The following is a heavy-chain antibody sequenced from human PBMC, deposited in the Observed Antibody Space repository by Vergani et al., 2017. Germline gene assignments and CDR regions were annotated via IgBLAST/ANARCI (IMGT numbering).Heavy chain of an antibody. D-gene: IGHD2-8*01. CDR1: GFTFSDYY. CDR2: ISSSSSTI. Sequence: QVQLVESGGGLVKPGGSLRLSCAASGFTFSDYYMNWVRQAPGKGLEWVSYISSSSSTIYYADSVKGRFTISRDNAKNSLYLQMNSLRAEDTAVYYCAGVGREDIVLMVYALHYYYGMDFWGQGTTVTVSS. J-gene: IGHJ6*02. V-gene: IGHV3-11*04. CDR3: AGVGREDIVLMVYALHYYYGMDF.